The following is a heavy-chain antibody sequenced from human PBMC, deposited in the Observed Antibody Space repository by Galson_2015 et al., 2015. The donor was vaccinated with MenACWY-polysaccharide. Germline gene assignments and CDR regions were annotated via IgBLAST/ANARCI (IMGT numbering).Heavy chain of an antibody. CDR1: GYTFTSYG. Sequence: SVKVSCKAFGYTFTSYGISWVRQAPGQGLEWMGWISAYNGNTNYAQKLQGRVTMTTDTSTTTAYMELRSLRSDDTAVYYCARDLGIAAAGNSFDYWGQGTLVTVSS. CDR3: ARDLGIAAAGNSFDY. J-gene: IGHJ4*02. V-gene: IGHV1-18*01. D-gene: IGHD6-13*01. CDR2: ISAYNGNT.